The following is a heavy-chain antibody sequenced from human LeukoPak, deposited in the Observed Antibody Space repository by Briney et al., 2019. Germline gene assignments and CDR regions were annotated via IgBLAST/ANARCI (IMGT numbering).Heavy chain of an antibody. J-gene: IGHJ4*02. CDR1: GFTFSDYY. V-gene: IGHV3-11*01. Sequence: GGSLRLSCAASGFTFSDYYMSWIRQAPGKGLEWVSYISSSGSTIYYADPVKGRFTISRDNAKNSLYLQMNSLRAEDTAVYYCARDAYSSTRSSYFDYWGQGTLVTVSS. D-gene: IGHD6-13*01. CDR3: ARDAYSSTRSSYFDY. CDR2: ISSSGSTI.